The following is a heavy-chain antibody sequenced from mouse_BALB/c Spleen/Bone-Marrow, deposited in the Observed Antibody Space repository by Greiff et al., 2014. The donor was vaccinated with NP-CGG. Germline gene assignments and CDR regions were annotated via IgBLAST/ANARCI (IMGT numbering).Heavy chain of an antibody. CDR1: GYTFTDYA. Sequence: VKLMESRPALVRPGVSVKISCKGSGYTFTDYAMHWVKQSHAKSLEWIGVISTYSGNTNYNQKFKCKATMTVDKSSSTAYMELARLTSEDSAIYYCARRGYGSSPFDYWGQGTTLTVSS. D-gene: IGHD1-1*01. CDR2: ISTYSGNT. J-gene: IGHJ2*01. CDR3: ARRGYGSSPFDY. V-gene: IGHV1-67*01.